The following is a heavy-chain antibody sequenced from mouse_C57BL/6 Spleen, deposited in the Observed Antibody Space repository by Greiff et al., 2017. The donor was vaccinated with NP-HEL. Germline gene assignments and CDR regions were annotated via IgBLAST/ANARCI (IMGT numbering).Heavy chain of an antibody. CDR3: ARGEYYGSSPWYFDV. Sequence: DVQLVESGGGLVKPGGSLKLSCAASGFTFSSYAMSWVRQTPVKRLEWVATISDGGSYTYYPDNVKGRFTISRDNAKNNLYLQMSHLKSEDTAMYYCARGEYYGSSPWYFDVWGTGTTVTVSS. CDR2: ISDGGSYT. J-gene: IGHJ1*03. D-gene: IGHD1-1*01. CDR1: GFTFSSYA. V-gene: IGHV5-4*01.